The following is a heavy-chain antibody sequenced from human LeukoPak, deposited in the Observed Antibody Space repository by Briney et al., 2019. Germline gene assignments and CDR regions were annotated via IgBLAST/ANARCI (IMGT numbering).Heavy chain of an antibody. D-gene: IGHD2-2*01. CDR1: GFTFSSFS. Sequence: GGSLRLSCATSGFTFSSFSMNWVRQAPGKGLEWISYIKSDSSTIYYADSVKGRFTISRDKAKNSLYLQMNSLRVEDTSVYYCAEDQQLQPFHYWGQGTLVTVSS. CDR3: AEDQQLQPFHY. CDR2: IKSDSSTI. V-gene: IGHV3-48*01. J-gene: IGHJ4*02.